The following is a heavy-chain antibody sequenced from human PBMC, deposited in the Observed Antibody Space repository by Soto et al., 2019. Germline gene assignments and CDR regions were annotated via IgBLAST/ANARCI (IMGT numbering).Heavy chain of an antibody. CDR2: ISYRGNT. J-gene: IGHJ4*02. Sequence: QVQLQESGPGLVKPSETLSLTCTLSGGSINNYYWSWIRQSPGSGLEWIGYISYRGNTKYNPSLKCQVTISLDTSNTRFSLTLSSVTAADTAVYYCARGHRYCSGENCYLFDYWGQGVLVTVSS. CDR3: ARGHRYCSGENCYLFDY. CDR1: GGSINNYY. D-gene: IGHD2-15*01. V-gene: IGHV4-59*01.